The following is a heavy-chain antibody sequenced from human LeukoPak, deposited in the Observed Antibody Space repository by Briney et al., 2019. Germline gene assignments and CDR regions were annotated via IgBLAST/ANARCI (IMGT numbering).Heavy chain of an antibody. Sequence: LSETLSLTCTVSGGSVSTYYWSWIRQSAGNGLEWIGHISTSGSTTYNPSLKSRVTMSVDTSKNQFSLKLSSVTAADTAVYYCAREATIVGATIIWGQGTLVTVSS. CDR3: AREATIVGATII. V-gene: IGHV4-4*07. D-gene: IGHD1-26*01. CDR2: ISTSGST. J-gene: IGHJ4*02. CDR1: GGSVSTYY.